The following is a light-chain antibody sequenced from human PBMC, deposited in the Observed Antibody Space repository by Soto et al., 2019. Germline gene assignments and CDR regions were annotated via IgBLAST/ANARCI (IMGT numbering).Light chain of an antibody. Sequence: EIVLTQSPATLSLSPGERATFSCKASQSVGTSLAWFQQKPGQAPRLLIYDASVRATGIPARVSGSGSGTDFTLTISRLQPEDIAMYYCQQSSNWPPWTFGRGTRVEI. J-gene: IGKJ1*01. CDR2: DAS. V-gene: IGKV3-11*01. CDR1: QSVGTS. CDR3: QQSSNWPPWT.